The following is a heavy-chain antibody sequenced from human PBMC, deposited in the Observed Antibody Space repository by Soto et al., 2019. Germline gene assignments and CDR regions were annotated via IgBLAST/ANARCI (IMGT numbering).Heavy chain of an antibody. CDR1: GFTFSGSA. V-gene: IGHV3-73*01. CDR2: IRSKANNYGT. J-gene: IGHJ3*02. Sequence: EVQLVESGGGLVQPGGSLKLSCAASGFTFSGSAMHWVRQSSGKGLEWVGRIRSKANNYGTAYAASVTGRFTVSRDDSKKTTYLHMHRLKTEDTALYYCTRHRIIWAKHVTRAVSNDGFDIWGQGTMVTVSS. D-gene: IGHD4-17*01. CDR3: TRHRIIWAKHVTRAVSNDGFDI.